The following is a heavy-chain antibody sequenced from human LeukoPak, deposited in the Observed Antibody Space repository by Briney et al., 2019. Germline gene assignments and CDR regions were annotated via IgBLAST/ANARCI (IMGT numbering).Heavy chain of an antibody. CDR3: ARTLGYCSSTSCYTPGSSGWFDP. CDR1: GGSISSYY. J-gene: IGHJ5*02. V-gene: IGHV4-59*08. Sequence: SETLSLACTVSGGSISSYYWSLIRQPPGKGLEWIGYMYYSGSTNYNPSLKSRVTISVDTSKNQFSLKLSSVTAADTAVYYCARTLGYCSSTSCYTPGSSGWFDPWGQGTLVTVSS. D-gene: IGHD2-2*02. CDR2: MYYSGST.